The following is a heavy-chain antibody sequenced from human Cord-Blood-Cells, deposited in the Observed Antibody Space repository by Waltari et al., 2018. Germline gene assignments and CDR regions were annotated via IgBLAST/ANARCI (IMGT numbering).Heavy chain of an antibody. V-gene: IGHV3-21*01. CDR2: ISSSSYI. D-gene: IGHD1-26*01. CDR1: GFTSSSYS. J-gene: IGHJ3*02. Sequence: EVQLVESGGGLVKPGGSLRLSWAASGFTSSSYSMNWVRQAPGKGLEWVSSISSSSYIYYADSVKGRFTISRDNAKNSLYLQMNSLRAEDTAVYYCARRRATTSDAFDIWGQGTVVTVSS. CDR3: ARRRATTSDAFDI.